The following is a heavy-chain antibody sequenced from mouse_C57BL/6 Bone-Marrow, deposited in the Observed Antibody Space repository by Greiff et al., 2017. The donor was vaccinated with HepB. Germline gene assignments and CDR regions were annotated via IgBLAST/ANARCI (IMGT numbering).Heavy chain of an antibody. CDR2: IYPGDGDT. CDR3: AREGGYDGFAY. Sequence: VQLQQSGPELVKPGASVKISCKASGYAFSSSWMNWVKQRPGKGLEWIGRIYPGDGDTNYNGKFKGKATLTADKSSSTAYMQLSSLTSEDSAVYFCAREGGYDGFAYWGQGTLVTVSA. CDR1: GYAFSSSW. V-gene: IGHV1-82*01. J-gene: IGHJ3*01. D-gene: IGHD2-2*01.